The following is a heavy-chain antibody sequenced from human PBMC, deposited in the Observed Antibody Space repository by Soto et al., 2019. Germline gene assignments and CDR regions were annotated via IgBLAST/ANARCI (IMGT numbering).Heavy chain of an antibody. Sequence: EVQLVESGGGLVKPGGSLRLSCAASGFMFSSYSISWVRQAPGRGLEWLSCISSGSDYIYYAASVKGRFTISRDNAKNSLYLHLNSLRAEDSAVYYCARDGDYSSWDYWGQGTRVTVSP. CDR3: ARDGDYSSWDY. CDR1: GFMFSSYS. V-gene: IGHV3-21*01. CDR2: ISSGSDYI. D-gene: IGHD6-13*01. J-gene: IGHJ4*02.